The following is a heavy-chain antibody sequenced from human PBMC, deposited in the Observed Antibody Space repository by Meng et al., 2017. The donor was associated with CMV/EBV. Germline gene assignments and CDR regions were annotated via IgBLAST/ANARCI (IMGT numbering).Heavy chain of an antibody. J-gene: IGHJ4*02. Sequence: GSLRLSCAVYGGSFSGYYWSWIRQPPGKGLEWIGEINHSGSTNYNPSLKSRVTISVDTSKNQFSLKLSSVTAADTAVYYCARGGGRDGYKREDWGQGTLVTVSS. V-gene: IGHV4-34*01. CDR3: ARGGGRDGYKRED. D-gene: IGHD5-24*01. CDR2: INHSGST. CDR1: GGSFSGYY.